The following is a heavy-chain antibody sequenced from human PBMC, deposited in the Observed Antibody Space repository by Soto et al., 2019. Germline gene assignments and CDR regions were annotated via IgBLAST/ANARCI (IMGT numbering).Heavy chain of an antibody. CDR3: AKDPHTTSSSWYFDY. V-gene: IGHV3-30*18. CDR2: ISYDGSNK. CDR1: GFTFSSYG. Sequence: GGSPRLSCAASGFTFSSYGMHWVRQAPGKGLEWVAVISYDGSNKYYADSVKGRFTISRDNSKNTLYLQMNSLRAEDTAVYYCAKDPHTTSSSWYFDYWGQGTLVTVSS. J-gene: IGHJ4*02. D-gene: IGHD6-13*01.